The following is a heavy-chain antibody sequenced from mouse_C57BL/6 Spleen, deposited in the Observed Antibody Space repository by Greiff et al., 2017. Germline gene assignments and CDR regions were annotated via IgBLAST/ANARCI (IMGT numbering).Heavy chain of an antibody. CDR1: GYSFTDYN. D-gene: IGHD1-1*01. CDR3: ARRYCSSPYWYFDV. V-gene: IGHV1-39*01. Sequence: VQLQQSGPELVKPGASVKISCKASGYSFTDYNMNWVKQSNGKSLEWIGVINPNYGTTSSNQKFKGKATLTVDQSSSTAYLQLNSLTSEDSAVYYCARRYCSSPYWYFDVWGTGTTVTVSS. CDR2: INPNYGTT. J-gene: IGHJ1*03.